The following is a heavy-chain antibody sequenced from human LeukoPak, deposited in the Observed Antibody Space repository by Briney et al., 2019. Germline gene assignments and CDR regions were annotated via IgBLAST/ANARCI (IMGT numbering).Heavy chain of an antibody. J-gene: IGHJ6*03. D-gene: IGHD6-19*01. V-gene: IGHV3-74*01. CDR1: GFTFSSYW. CDR3: ARDGYGSGWYSYYYMDV. CDR2: INSDGSST. Sequence: GGSLRLSCAASGFTFSSYWMHWVRQAPGKGLVWVSRINSDGSSTSYADSVKGRFTISRDNAKNTLYLQMNSLRAEDTAVYYCARDGYGSGWYSYYYMDVWGKGTTVTVSS.